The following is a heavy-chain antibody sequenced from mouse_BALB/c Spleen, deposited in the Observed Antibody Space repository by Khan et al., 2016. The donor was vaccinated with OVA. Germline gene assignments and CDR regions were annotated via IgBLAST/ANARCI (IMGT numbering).Heavy chain of an antibody. CDR1: GYTFTNYG. J-gene: IGHJ4*01. CDR3: ASPPSFSYVMAY. V-gene: IGHV9-3-1*01. CDR2: INTYTGEP. Sequence: QVQLKQSGPELKKPGETVKISCKASGYTFTNYGMNWVKQAPGKGLKWMGWINTYTGEPTNADDLKGRFAFSLETSASTAYLQINKLINEDTATYFCASPPSFSYVMAYWGQGTSVTVSS.